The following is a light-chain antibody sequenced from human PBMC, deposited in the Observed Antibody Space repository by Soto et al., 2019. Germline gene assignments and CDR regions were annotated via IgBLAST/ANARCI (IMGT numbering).Light chain of an antibody. CDR3: QQLDLYPIFT. V-gene: IGKV1-9*01. J-gene: IGKJ3*01. Sequence: DIQLTQSPSFLSASVGDRVTITCRASQGISTYLAWYQQKPGKAPKLLIYATSTLQSGVPSRFSGSGSGTEFTLTLSSLQPEDFATYYCQQLDLYPIFTFGPGTKVDIK. CDR1: QGISTY. CDR2: ATS.